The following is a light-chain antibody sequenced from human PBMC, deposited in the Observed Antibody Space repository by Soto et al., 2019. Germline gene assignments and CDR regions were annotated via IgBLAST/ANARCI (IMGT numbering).Light chain of an antibody. Sequence: QSVLTQPASVSGSPGQSITISCSGTTSDVGGYDVVSWYQQHPGKAPKLMIFEVNQRPSGVSDRFSGSKSGNTASLTISGLQAGDEADYYCCSFAGSSTFWVFCGGTKVTVL. CDR3: CSFAGSSTFWV. CDR2: EVN. CDR1: TSDVGGYDV. V-gene: IGLV2-23*02. J-gene: IGLJ3*02.